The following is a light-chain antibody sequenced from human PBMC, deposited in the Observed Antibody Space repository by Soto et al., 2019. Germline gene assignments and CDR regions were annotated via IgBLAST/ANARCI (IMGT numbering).Light chain of an antibody. Sequence: QSVLTQPASVSGFPGQSITISCTGTSSDVGGYNYVSWYQQHPGKAPKLMIYAVSNRPSGVSNRFSGSKSGNTASLTISGLQAEDEADYYCSSYTSSSTLLFGGGTKLTVL. CDR2: AVS. V-gene: IGLV2-14*01. CDR3: SSYTSSSTLL. J-gene: IGLJ2*01. CDR1: SSDVGGYNY.